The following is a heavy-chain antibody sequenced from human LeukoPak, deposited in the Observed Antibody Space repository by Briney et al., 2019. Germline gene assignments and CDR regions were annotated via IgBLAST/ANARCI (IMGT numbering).Heavy chain of an antibody. CDR2: IWYDGSNK. D-gene: IGHD3-9*01. V-gene: IGHV3-33*01. J-gene: IGHJ6*02. CDR3: ARSYDILTGYFTAYYYYYGMDV. CDR1: GFTFSSYG. Sequence: GGSLRLSCAASGFTFSSYGMHWVRQAPGKGLEWVAVIWYDGSNKYYADSVKGRFTISRDNSKNTLYLQMSSLRAEDTAVYYCARSYDILTGYFTAYYYYYGMDVWGQGTTVTVSS.